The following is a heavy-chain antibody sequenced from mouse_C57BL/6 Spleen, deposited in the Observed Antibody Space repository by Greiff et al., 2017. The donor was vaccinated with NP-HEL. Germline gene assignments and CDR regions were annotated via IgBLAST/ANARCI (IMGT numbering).Heavy chain of an antibody. CDR2: IWSGGST. V-gene: IGHV2-2*01. CDR3: ARGTGTRGYFDV. Sequence: VKLMESGPGLVQPSQSLSITCTVSGFSLTSYGVHWVRQSPGKGLEWLGVIWSGGSTDYNAAFISRLSISKDNSKSQVFFKMNSLQADDTAIYYCARGTGTRGYFDVWGTGTTVTVSS. D-gene: IGHD4-1*01. CDR1: GFSLTSYG. J-gene: IGHJ1*03.